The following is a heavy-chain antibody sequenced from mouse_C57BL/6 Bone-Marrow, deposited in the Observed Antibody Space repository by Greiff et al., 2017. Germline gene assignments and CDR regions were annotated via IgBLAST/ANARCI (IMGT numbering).Heavy chain of an antibody. Sequence: VQLVESGAELARPGASVKLSCKASGYTFTSYGISWVKQRTGQGLEWIGEIYPRSGNTYYNEKFKGKATLTADKSSSTAYMELRSLTSEDSAVYFCASYYGKYQDYWGQGTTRTVSS. J-gene: IGHJ2*01. CDR2: IYPRSGNT. CDR1: GYTFTSYG. V-gene: IGHV1-81*01. CDR3: ASYYGKYQDY. D-gene: IGHD2-1*01.